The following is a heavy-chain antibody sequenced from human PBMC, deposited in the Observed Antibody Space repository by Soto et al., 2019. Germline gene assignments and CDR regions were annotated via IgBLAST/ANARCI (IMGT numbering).Heavy chain of an antibody. CDR3: SRRPYDSSGYSFDY. V-gene: IGHV4-39*01. Sequence: PSETLSLTCTVSGGSISSSSYYWGWIRQPPGKGLEWIGSIYYSGSTYYNSSLKSRVTISVDTSKNQFSLKLSSVTAADTAVYYCSRRPYDSSGYSFDYWGQGTLVTVSS. CDR2: IYYSGST. J-gene: IGHJ4*02. D-gene: IGHD3-22*01. CDR1: GGSISSSSYY.